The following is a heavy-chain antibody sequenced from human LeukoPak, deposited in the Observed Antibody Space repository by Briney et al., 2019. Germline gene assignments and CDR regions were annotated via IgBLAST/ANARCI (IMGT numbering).Heavy chain of an antibody. CDR1: GFTFSSYS. D-gene: IGHD3-10*01. Sequence: GGSLRLSCAASGFTFSSYSMNWVRQAPGKGLEWVSYISSSSSTIYYADSVKGRFTISRDNAKNSLYLQMNSLRAGDTAVYYCAREAGSGSYPLYYYGMDVWGQGTTVTVSS. CDR2: ISSSSSTI. J-gene: IGHJ6*02. CDR3: AREAGSGSYPLYYYGMDV. V-gene: IGHV3-48*04.